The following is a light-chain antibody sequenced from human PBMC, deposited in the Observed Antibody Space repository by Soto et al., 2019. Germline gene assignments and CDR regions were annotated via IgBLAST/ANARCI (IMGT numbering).Light chain of an antibody. CDR2: KAS. CDR3: QQYNSYSPWT. J-gene: IGKJ1*01. Sequence: DIQMTQSPSTLSASLGDRVTITCRASQSISTWLAWYQQKAGKAPKLLIYKASSLESGVPSRFSGSGSGTEFTLTINSLQPDDFATYYCQQYNSYSPWTFGQGTKVEIK. CDR1: QSISTW. V-gene: IGKV1-5*03.